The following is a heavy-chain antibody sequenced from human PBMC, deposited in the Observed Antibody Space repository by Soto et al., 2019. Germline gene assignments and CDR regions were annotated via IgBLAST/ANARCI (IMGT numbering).Heavy chain of an antibody. CDR2: ISAYNGNT. V-gene: IGHV1-18*01. Sequence: GASVKVSCKASGYTFTSYGTSWVRQAPGQGLEWMGWISAYNGNTNYAQKLQGRVTMTTDTSTSTAYMELRSLRSDDTAMYYCARDRHNWNDRLLDYYGMDVWGQGTTVTVSS. CDR1: GYTFTSYG. D-gene: IGHD1-20*01. J-gene: IGHJ6*02. CDR3: ARDRHNWNDRLLDYYGMDV.